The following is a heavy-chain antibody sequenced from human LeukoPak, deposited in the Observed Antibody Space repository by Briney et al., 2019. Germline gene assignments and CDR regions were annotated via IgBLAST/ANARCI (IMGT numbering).Heavy chain of an antibody. V-gene: IGHV4-59*01. Sequence: PSETLSLTCTVSGGSIRSYYWSWVRQPPGKGLEWIGYIYHSGSTNYNPSLKSRVNLSVDMAKNQISLKMSSVTAADTAVYYCARVRVRNIVGGYYPDFDYWGQGTLVTVSS. CDR3: ARVRVRNIVGGYYPDFDY. CDR1: GGSIRSYY. J-gene: IGHJ4*02. D-gene: IGHD3-22*01. CDR2: IYHSGST.